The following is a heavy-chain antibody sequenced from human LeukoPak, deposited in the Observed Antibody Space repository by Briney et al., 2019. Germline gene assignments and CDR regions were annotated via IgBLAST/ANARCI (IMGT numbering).Heavy chain of an antibody. Sequence: RASETLSLTCTVSGGSISSSSYYWGWIRQPPGKGLEWIRSTYYSGSTYYNPSLKSRATISVDTSKNQFSLKLSSVPAADTAVYYCARLRTYYDFWSGESPPVGIDYWGQGTLVTVSS. J-gene: IGHJ4*02. V-gene: IGHV4-39*01. D-gene: IGHD3-3*01. CDR2: TYYSGST. CDR3: ARLRTYYDFWSGESPPVGIDY. CDR1: GGSISSSSYY.